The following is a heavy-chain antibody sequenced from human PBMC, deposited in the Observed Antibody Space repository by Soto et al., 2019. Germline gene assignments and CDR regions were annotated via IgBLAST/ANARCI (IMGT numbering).Heavy chain of an antibody. V-gene: IGHV1-18*04. Sequence: ASVQVSCKASGYTFTSYGISWVRQAPGQGLEWMGWISAYNGNTNYGQSLQGRVIMTTDTATSTAYMEVRSLTSVTAADTAVYFCARGSSSYYDYGMDVWGQGTTVTVSS. J-gene: IGHJ6*02. CDR3: ARGSSSYYDYGMDV. CDR1: GYTFTSYG. D-gene: IGHD6-6*01. CDR2: ISAYNGNT.